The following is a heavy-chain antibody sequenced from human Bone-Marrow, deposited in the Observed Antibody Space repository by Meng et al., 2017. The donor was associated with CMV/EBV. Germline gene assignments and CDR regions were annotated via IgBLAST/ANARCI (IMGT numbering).Heavy chain of an antibody. CDR3: VRGYHGFDS. D-gene: IGHD2-15*01. J-gene: IGHJ4*02. CDR1: GFKFSDHF. CDR2: SRNKASRYTT. Sequence: SCAASGFKFSDHFMDWVRQAPGKGLQWVGRSRNKASRYTTDYAASVKDRFIISRDDSKDSLYLQMNSLKAEDTAVYYCVRGYHGFDSWGQGTLVTVSS. V-gene: IGHV3-72*01.